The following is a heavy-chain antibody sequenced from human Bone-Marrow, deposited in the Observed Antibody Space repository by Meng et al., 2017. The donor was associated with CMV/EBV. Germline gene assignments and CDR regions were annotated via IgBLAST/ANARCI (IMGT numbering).Heavy chain of an antibody. CDR1: GGSISSSNW. CDR2: IYHSMKT. J-gene: IGHJ4*02. D-gene: IGHD1-14*01. CDR3: ARNHGKSDFDY. Sequence: QVQLQESGPGLVKPSGTLSLTCAVLGGSISSSNWWSWVRQPPGKGLGWIGEIYHSMKTNYNPSLRSRLTISLDKSKNQFSLRLSSVTAADTALYYCARNHGKSDFDYWGQGTLVTVSS. V-gene: IGHV4-4*02.